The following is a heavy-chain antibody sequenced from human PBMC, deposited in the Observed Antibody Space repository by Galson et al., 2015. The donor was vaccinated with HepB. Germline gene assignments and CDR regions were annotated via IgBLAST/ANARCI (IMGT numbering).Heavy chain of an antibody. J-gene: IGHJ4*02. V-gene: IGHV3-30*18. CDR1: GFTFSSYS. CDR3: AKDKDLGYCSSTSCYTLDY. D-gene: IGHD2-2*02. Sequence: SLRLSCAASGFTFSSYSMNWVRQAPGKGLEWVAVISYDGSDKYYADSVKGRFTISRDNSKNTLSLQMNSLTAEDTAVYSCAKDKDLGYCSSTSCYTLDYWGQGTLVTVSS. CDR2: ISYDGSDK.